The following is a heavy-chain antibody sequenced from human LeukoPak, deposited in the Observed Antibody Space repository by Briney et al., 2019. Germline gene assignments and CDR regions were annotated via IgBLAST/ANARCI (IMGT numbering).Heavy chain of an antibody. Sequence: GASVKVSCKASGYTFTSYGISWVRQAPGQGLEWTGWISAYNGNTNYAQKLQGRVTMTTDTSTSTAYMELRSLRSDDTAVYYCARADNVLASYYFDYWGQGTLVTVSS. D-gene: IGHD3-3*02. CDR3: ARADNVLASYYFDY. CDR1: GYTFTSYG. CDR2: ISAYNGNT. V-gene: IGHV1-18*01. J-gene: IGHJ4*02.